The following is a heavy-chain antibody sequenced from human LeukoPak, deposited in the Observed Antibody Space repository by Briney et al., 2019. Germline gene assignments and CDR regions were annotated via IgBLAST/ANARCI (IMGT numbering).Heavy chain of an antibody. D-gene: IGHD1-26*01. CDR2: INSDGSSI. J-gene: IGHJ5*01. CDR1: GFTFSSHW. Sequence: QPGGSLRLSCAASGFTFSSHWMHWVRQAPGKGLVWVSRINSDGSSISYADSVKGRFTISRDNAKNTLYLQMNSLRAEDTAVYYCAREWELQAFDSWGQGTLVTVSS. CDR3: AREWELQAFDS. V-gene: IGHV3-74*01.